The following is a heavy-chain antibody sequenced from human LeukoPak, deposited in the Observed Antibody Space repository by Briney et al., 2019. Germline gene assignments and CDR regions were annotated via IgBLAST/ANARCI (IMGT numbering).Heavy chain of an antibody. V-gene: IGHV4-34*01. CDR1: GGSFSGYY. CDR2: INHSGST. Sequence: SETLSLTCAVYGGSFSGYYWSWIRQPPGKGLEWIGEINHSGSTNYNPSLKSRVTISVDTSKNQFSLKLSSVTAADTAVYYCARQRTSGWYLGRAFGIWGQGTMVTVSS. J-gene: IGHJ3*02. D-gene: IGHD6-19*01. CDR3: ARQRTSGWYLGRAFGI.